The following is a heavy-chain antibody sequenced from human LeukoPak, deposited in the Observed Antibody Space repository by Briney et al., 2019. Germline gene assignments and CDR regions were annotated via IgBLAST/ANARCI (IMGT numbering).Heavy chain of an antibody. J-gene: IGHJ4*02. CDR2: INPSGGST. V-gene: IGHV1-46*01. CDR1: GYTFTSYY. CDR3: ARGSINYNSGGYYDNPPLDY. D-gene: IGHD3-22*01. Sequence: ASVKVSCKASGYTFTSYYMNWVRQAPGQGLEWMGMINPSGGSTSYAQKFQGRVTVTGDASTSTVYMELSSLRSEDTAVYYCARGSINYNSGGYYDNPPLDYWGQGTLVTVSS.